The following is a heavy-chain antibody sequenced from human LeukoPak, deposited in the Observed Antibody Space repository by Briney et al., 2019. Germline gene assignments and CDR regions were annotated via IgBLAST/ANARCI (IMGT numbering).Heavy chain of an antibody. CDR2: IYYSGST. D-gene: IGHD6-13*01. CDR1: GGSISSGDYY. J-gene: IGHJ6*02. Sequence: PSQTLSLTCTVSGGSISSGDYYWSWIRQPPGKGLEWIGYIYYSGSTYYNPSLKSRVTISVDTSKNQFSLKLSSVTAADTAVYYCARDSGYSSSSGPYYYYYGMDVWGQGTTVTVSS. CDR3: ARDSGYSSSSGPYYYYYGMDV. V-gene: IGHV4-30-4*01.